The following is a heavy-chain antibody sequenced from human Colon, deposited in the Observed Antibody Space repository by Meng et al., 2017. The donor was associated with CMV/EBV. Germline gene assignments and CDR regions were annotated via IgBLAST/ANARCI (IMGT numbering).Heavy chain of an antibody. D-gene: IGHD2-2*01. CDR2: ISHDGTKK. Sequence: LCWAAYGFNFRALPMHWVRQAPGKGLEWVAIISHDGTKKYYAESVKGRFSLSRDNSQNTVNMHMNSLRGDDTAVYYCARASNSSFDPWGQGTLVTVSS. V-gene: IGHV3-30*04. CDR3: ARASNSSFDP. CDR1: GFNFRALP. J-gene: IGHJ5*02.